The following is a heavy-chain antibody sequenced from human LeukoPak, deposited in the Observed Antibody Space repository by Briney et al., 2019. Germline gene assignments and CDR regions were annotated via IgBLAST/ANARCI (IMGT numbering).Heavy chain of an antibody. J-gene: IGHJ4*02. Sequence: GRSLRLSCAASGFTFDDYAMHWVRQAPGKGLEWVSGISWNSGSIGYADSVKGRFTISRDNSKNTLYLQMNSLRAEDTAVYYCAGSPIQAHDYWGQGTLVTVSS. D-gene: IGHD1-26*01. CDR3: AGSPIQAHDY. V-gene: IGHV3-9*01. CDR1: GFTFDDYA. CDR2: ISWNSGSI.